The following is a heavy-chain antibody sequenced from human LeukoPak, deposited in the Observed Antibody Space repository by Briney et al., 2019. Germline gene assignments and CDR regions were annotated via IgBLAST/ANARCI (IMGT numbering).Heavy chain of an antibody. D-gene: IGHD4-17*01. CDR3: ARGAYGDK. J-gene: IGHJ4*02. Sequence: GASVKVSCKASGYTLTSYGINWMRQAPGQGLEWMGWISTQSGNTNYAQKVQGRLTLTTDRSTNTAYMELRSLRSDDTAVYYCARGAYGDKWGQGTMVTVS. CDR2: ISTQSGNT. CDR1: GYTLTSYG. V-gene: IGHV1-18*01.